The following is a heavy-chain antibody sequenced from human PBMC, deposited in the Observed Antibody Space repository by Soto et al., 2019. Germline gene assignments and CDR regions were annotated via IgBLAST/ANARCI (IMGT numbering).Heavy chain of an antibody. CDR3: ARDSAWLFDS. Sequence: QVQLVESGGGVVQPGRSLRLSCAVSGFTYSSYGMHWVRQAPGKGLEWVAVIWYDGSNKYYADSVKGRFIISRDDSKNTLSLQMNRLRGEDPAVYYCARDSAWLFDSWGQGTLVTVSS. D-gene: IGHD5-12*01. V-gene: IGHV3-33*01. J-gene: IGHJ4*02. CDR2: IWYDGSNK. CDR1: GFTYSSYG.